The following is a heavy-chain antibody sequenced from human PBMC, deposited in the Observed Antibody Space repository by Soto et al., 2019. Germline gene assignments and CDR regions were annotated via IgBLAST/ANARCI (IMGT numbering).Heavy chain of an antibody. CDR2: IDPSDSYT. J-gene: IGHJ3*02. CDR3: ARLPSGSYFRIAFDI. Sequence: GESLKISCEDSGHSFTTYWIAWVRQMPGKGLEWMGMIDPSDSYTNYSPSFQGHVTISADKSITTAYLQWSSLKASDTAIYYCARLPSGSYFRIAFDIWGQGTMVTVSS. D-gene: IGHD1-26*01. V-gene: IGHV5-10-1*01. CDR1: GHSFTTYW.